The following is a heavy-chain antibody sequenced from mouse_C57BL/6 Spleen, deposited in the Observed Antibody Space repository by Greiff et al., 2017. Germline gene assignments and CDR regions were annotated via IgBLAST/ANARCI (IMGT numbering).Heavy chain of an antibody. CDR2: INYDGSST. Sequence: EVQLVESEGGLVQPGSSMKLSCTASGFTFSDYYMAWVRQVPEKGLEWVANINYDGSSTYYLDSLKSRFIISRDNAKNILYLQMSSLKSEDTATYYCARDLEGYLDYWGQGTTLTVSS. J-gene: IGHJ2*01. CDR3: ARDLEGYLDY. V-gene: IGHV5-16*01. CDR1: GFTFSDYY.